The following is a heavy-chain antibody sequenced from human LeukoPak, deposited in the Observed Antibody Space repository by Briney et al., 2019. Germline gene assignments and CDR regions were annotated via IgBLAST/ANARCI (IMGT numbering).Heavy chain of an antibody. J-gene: IGHJ4*02. V-gene: IGHV4-59*01. CDR3: ARGHRHDFWSGPPYYFDY. D-gene: IGHD3-3*01. CDR1: GGSISSYY. Sequence: SETLSLTCTVSGGSISSYYWSWIRQPPGKGLEWIGYIYYSGSTNYNPSLKSRVTISVDTSKNQFSLKLSSVTAADTAVYYCARGHRHDFWSGPPYYFDYWGQGTPVTVSS. CDR2: IYYSGST.